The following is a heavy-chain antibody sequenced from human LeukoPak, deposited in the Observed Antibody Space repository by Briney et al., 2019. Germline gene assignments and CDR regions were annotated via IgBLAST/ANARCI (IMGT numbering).Heavy chain of an antibody. V-gene: IGHV1-8*01. CDR1: GYTLTTSD. D-gene: IGHD3-10*01. J-gene: IGHJ6*02. Sequence: GASVKVSCKASGYTLTTSDINWVRQATGQGLEWMGWMNPNTGNTGFTQKFQGRVTMTRNTSINTAYMELSSLRSEDTAVYYCGRVQSGSLLRYGMDVWGQGTSVTVSS. CDR2: MNPNTGNT. CDR3: GRVQSGSLLRYGMDV.